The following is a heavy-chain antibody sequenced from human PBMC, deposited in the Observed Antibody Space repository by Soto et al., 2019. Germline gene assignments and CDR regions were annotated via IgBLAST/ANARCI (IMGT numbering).Heavy chain of an antibody. J-gene: IGHJ6*02. V-gene: IGHV5-51*01. CDR3: ARHKDKNKGYCSGGSCPHSRYYYGMDV. CDR1: GYSFTNYW. Sequence: PGESLKISCKGSGYSFTNYWIGWVRQMPGKDLEWIGIIYPEDSETRYSPSFQGLVTISVDKSISTAYLQWSSLKASDTAMYYCARHKDKNKGYCSGGSCPHSRYYYGMDVWGQGAKVTVSS. CDR2: IYPEDSET. D-gene: IGHD2-15*01.